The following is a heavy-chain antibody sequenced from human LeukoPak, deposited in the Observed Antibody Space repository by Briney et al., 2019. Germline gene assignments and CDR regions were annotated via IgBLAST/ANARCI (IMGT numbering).Heavy chain of an antibody. CDR1: GNTFTSDS. J-gene: IGHJ4*02. V-gene: IGHV1-18*01. Sequence: GASVTVSCTASGNTFTSDSIFWVRQGPGQGLEWMGGISAYNGDTNYAQKLQGRVSMTTDTSTSTDYVKLRSLRSDNTAVYYCASDNSGVVTAGGGYWGQGTLVTVSS. CDR3: ASDNSGVVTAGGGY. CDR2: ISAYNGDT. D-gene: IGHD2-21*02.